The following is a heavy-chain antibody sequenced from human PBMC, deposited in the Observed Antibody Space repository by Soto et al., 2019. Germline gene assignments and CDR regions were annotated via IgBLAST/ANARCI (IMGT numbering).Heavy chain of an antibody. V-gene: IGHV4-34*01. Sequence: PSETLSLTCAVYGGSFSCYYWSWIRQPPGKGLEWIGEINHSGSTNYNPSLKSRVTISVDTSKNQFSLKLSSVTAADTAVYYCAVLXGGSCSQGYYYYYGMDVWGQGTTVTVSS. J-gene: IGHJ6*02. CDR1: GGSFSCYY. CDR2: INHSGST. CDR3: AVLXGGSCSQGYYYYYGMDV. D-gene: IGHD2-15*01.